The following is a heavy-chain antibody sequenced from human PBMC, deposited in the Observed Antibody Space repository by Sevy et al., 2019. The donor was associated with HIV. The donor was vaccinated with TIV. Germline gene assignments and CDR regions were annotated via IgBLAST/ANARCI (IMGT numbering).Heavy chain of an antibody. V-gene: IGHV3-33*01. CDR3: ARDPTLYSSGWDAGWFDP. D-gene: IGHD6-19*01. CDR2: IWDEGSNK. Sequence: GGSLRLSFAASGFTFRSYCMHWVRQAPGKGLEWGAGIWDEGSNKYYADSVKGRFTISRDNSKNTLYLQMNSLRAEDTAVYYCARDPTLYSSGWDAGWFDPWGQGTLVTVSS. CDR1: GFTFRSYC. J-gene: IGHJ5*02.